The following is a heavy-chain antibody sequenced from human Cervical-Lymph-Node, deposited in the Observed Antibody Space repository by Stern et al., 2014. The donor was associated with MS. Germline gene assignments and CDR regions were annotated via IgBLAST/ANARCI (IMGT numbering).Heavy chain of an antibody. CDR1: GFTFSSYG. CDR2: IWYDGSNK. V-gene: IGHV3-33*01. D-gene: IGHD1-26*01. Sequence: VQLVESGGGVVQPGRSLRLSCAASGFTFSSYGMHWVRQAPGQGLEWVAVIWYDGSNKYYADSVKGRFTISRDNSKNTLYLQMNSLRAEDTAVYYCARDHSGSYSSFDYWGQGTLVTVSS. CDR3: ARDHSGSYSSFDY. J-gene: IGHJ4*02.